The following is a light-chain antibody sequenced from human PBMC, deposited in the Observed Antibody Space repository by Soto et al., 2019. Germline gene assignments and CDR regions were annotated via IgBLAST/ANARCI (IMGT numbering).Light chain of an antibody. J-gene: IGLJ1*01. Sequence: QCVLTQPASVSGFPGQSITITCTGTSSDVGGYNYVSWYQQHPGKAPKLMIYDVSNRPSGVSNRFSGSKSGNTASLTISGLQAEDEADYYCSSYTSSSTLNVFGTGTKVTVL. V-gene: IGLV2-14*01. CDR2: DVS. CDR3: SSYTSSSTLNV. CDR1: SSDVGGYNY.